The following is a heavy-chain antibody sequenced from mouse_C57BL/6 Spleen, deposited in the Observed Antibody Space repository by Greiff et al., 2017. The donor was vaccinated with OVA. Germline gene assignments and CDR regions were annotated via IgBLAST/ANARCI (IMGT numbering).Heavy chain of an antibody. D-gene: IGHD2-4*01. CDR2: ISYDGSN. CDR3: AREDYDDAVDY. Sequence: EVQLVESGPGLVKPSQSLSLTCSVTGYSITSGYYWNWIRPFPGNKLEWMGYISYDGSNNYNPSPKIQISITSDTSKNQFFLKLNSVTTKDTATYYCAREDYDDAVDYWGQGTSVTVSS. V-gene: IGHV3-6*01. J-gene: IGHJ4*01. CDR1: GYSITSGYY.